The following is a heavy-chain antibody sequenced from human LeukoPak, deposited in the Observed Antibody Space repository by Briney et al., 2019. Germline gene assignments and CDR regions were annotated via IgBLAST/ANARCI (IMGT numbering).Heavy chain of an antibody. V-gene: IGHV1-18*01. J-gene: IGHJ6*03. CDR2: ISPKSGSA. CDR1: LYTFNTYN. D-gene: IGHD3-9*01. Sequence: ASVRVSCKASLYTFNTYNIAWVRQAPGQGLEWMGWISPKSGSANYAQKVQGRVTMATDTSTGTAYMDLRSLTSDDTAVYFCAREKSYKNYDIWRAPGPAVFDSYYMDVWGKGTTVTVSS. CDR3: AREKSYKNYDIWRAPGPAVFDSYYMDV.